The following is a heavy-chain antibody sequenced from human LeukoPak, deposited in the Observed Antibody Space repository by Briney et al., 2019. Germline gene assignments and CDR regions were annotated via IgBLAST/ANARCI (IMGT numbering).Heavy chain of an antibody. CDR1: GGSISSGGYY. V-gene: IGHV4-31*03. D-gene: IGHD6-19*01. CDR2: IYYSGST. J-gene: IGHJ4*02. Sequence: PSGTLSLTCTVSGGSISSGGYYWSWIRQHPGKGLEWIGYIYYSGSTYYNPSLKSRVTISVDTSKNQFSLKLSSVTAADTAVYYCARVRSIAVAGTIDYWGQGTLVTVSS. CDR3: ARVRSIAVAGTIDY.